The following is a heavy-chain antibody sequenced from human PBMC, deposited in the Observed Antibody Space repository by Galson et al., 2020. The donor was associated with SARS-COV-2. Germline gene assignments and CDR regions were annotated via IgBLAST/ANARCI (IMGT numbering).Heavy chain of an antibody. D-gene: IGHD3-10*01. Sequence: ASVKVSCKTSGYTFTGYYMHWVRQAPGQGLEWMGWINPNSGGTNYAQKFQGRVTMTRDTSISTAYMELSRLRSDDTAVYYCARDLLITMVRGVIGDYYYGMDVWGRGTTVTVAS. J-gene: IGHJ6*02. CDR3: ARDLLITMVRGVIGDYYYGMDV. V-gene: IGHV1-2*02. CDR2: INPNSGGT. CDR1: GYTFTGYY.